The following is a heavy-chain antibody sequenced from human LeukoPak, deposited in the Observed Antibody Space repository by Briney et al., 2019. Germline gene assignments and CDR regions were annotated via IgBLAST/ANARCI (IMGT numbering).Heavy chain of an antibody. CDR3: AKDRWQSYDFWSGYYVY. J-gene: IGHJ4*02. Sequence: GGSLRLSCAASGFTFSTYAMSWVRQAPGKGLEWVSAISGSGDSTYYADSVKGRFTISRDNSKNTLYLQMNSLRAEDTAVYYCAKDRWQSYDFWSGYYVYWGQGTLVTVSS. CDR1: GFTFSTYA. D-gene: IGHD3-3*01. V-gene: IGHV3-23*01. CDR2: ISGSGDST.